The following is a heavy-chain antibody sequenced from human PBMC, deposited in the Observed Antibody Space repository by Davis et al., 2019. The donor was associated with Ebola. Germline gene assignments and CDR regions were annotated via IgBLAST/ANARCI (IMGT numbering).Heavy chain of an antibody. CDR3: AREERRYYYYGMDV. J-gene: IGHJ6*02. Sequence: GSLRLSCAVYVGSFSGYSWTWIRQSPGKGLEWIGEINHSGSTNYNPSLKSRVTISVDTSKNQFSLKLSSVTAADTAVYYCAREERRYYYYGMDVWGQGTTVTVSS. CDR1: VGSFSGYS. CDR2: INHSGST. V-gene: IGHV4-34*01.